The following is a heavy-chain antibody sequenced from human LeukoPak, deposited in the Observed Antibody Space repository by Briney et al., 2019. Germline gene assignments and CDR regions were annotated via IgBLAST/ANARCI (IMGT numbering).Heavy chain of an antibody. V-gene: IGHV4-4*07. CDR1: GGSISSYY. D-gene: IGHD6-6*01. J-gene: IGHJ5*02. CDR3: ARDGGSSSSGDWFDP. CDR2: IYTSGST. Sequence: SETLSLTCTVSGGSISSYYWSWIRQPAGKGLEWIGRIYTSGSTNYNPSLKSRGTISVDKSKNQFSLKLSSVTAADTAVYYCARDGGSSSSGDWFDPWGQGTLVTVSS.